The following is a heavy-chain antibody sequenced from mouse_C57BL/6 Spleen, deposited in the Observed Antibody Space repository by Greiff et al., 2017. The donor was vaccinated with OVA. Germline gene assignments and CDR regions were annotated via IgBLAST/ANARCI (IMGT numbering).Heavy chain of an antibody. CDR3: AKLGESYYFDY. V-gene: IGHV1-64*01. CDR1: GYTFTSYW. Sequence: VQLQQSGAELVKPGASVKLSCKASGYTFTSYWMHWVKRRPGQGLEWIGMIHPNSGSTNYNEKFKSKATLTVDKSSSTAYMQLSSLTSEDSAVYYCAKLGESYYFDYWGQGTTLTVSS. J-gene: IGHJ2*01. CDR2: IHPNSGST. D-gene: IGHD4-1*01.